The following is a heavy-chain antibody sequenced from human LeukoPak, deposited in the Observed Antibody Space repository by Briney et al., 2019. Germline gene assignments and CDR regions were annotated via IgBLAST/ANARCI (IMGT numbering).Heavy chain of an antibody. V-gene: IGHV4-59*08. Sequence: SETLSLTCTVSGGSISSYYWSWIRQPPGKGLEWIGHISYGGATSYNPSLKRRVTISVDSPKNRFSLRLSSLTAADTALYYCARHGGALDYFDYWGPGSLVTVSS. CDR2: ISYGGAT. D-gene: IGHD4-23*01. J-gene: IGHJ4*02. CDR1: GGSISSYY. CDR3: ARHGGALDYFDY.